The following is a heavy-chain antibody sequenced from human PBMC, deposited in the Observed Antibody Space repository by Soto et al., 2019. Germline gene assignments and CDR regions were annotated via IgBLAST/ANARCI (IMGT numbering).Heavy chain of an antibody. CDR3: ARGYGDYARGLHSIFDY. D-gene: IGHD4-17*01. V-gene: IGHV1-46*01. CDR1: GYTYTSYY. J-gene: IGHJ4*02. Sequence: QVQLVQSGAEVKKPGASVKVSCKASGYTYTSYYMHWVRQAPGQGLEWMGIINPSGGSTSYAQKLQGRVTMTRDTSTSTVYRELSSLRSEDTAGYYCARGYGDYARGLHSIFDYWGQGTLVTVSS. CDR2: INPSGGST.